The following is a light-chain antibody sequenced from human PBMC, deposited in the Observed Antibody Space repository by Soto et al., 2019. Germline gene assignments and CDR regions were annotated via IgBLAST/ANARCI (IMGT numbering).Light chain of an antibody. J-gene: IGKJ5*01. CDR1: QSVSSSF. Sequence: EIVMTQSPGTLSLSPGERATLSCRASQSVSSSFLAWYQQKVGQAPRLLIYGASSRATGIQDRFSGSGSGTDFTLTIRRLEPEDFAVYYCQQYGSSPRTFGQGTRLEIK. CDR3: QQYGSSPRT. V-gene: IGKV3-20*01. CDR2: GAS.